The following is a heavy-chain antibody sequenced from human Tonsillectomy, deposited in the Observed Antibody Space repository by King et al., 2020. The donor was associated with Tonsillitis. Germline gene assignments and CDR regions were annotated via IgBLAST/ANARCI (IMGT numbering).Heavy chain of an antibody. CDR1: GDYISSGGYS. J-gene: IGHJ3*02. CDR3: AREVDISMVTYGAFDI. Sequence: VQLQESGPGLVKPSQTLSLTCAVSGDYISSGGYSWSWIRQPPGKGLEWIGYIYYSGSTYYNPSLKSRITISLDTSKNQFSLKLSSVTAADTAVYYCAREVDISMVTYGAFDIWGQGTMVTVSS. CDR2: IYYSGST. D-gene: IGHD5-18*01. V-gene: IGHV4-30-4*07.